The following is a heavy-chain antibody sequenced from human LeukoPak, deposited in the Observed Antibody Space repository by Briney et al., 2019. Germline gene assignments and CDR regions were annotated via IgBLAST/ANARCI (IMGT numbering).Heavy chain of an antibody. Sequence: ASVKVSCKASGGTFSSYPMGWVRQAPGQGLEWMGGIIPIFGTTNYAQKFQGRVTITADDSTRTVFMELSSLRSEDSAVYYCARDPDVITLDTAYYSAMDVWGQGTTVTVSS. V-gene: IGHV1-69*13. CDR1: GGTFSSYP. D-gene: IGHD3-16*01. J-gene: IGHJ6*02. CDR2: IIPIFGTT. CDR3: ARDPDVITLDTAYYSAMDV.